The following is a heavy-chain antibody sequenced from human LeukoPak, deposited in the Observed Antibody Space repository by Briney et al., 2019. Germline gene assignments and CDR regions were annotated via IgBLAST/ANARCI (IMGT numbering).Heavy chain of an antibody. CDR1: GLNFNSHT. CDR3: ARTEKFYYGSGGFSPPLMDV. V-gene: IGHV3-21*01. Sequence: GGSLRLSCVASGLNFNSHTMKWVRQAPGKGLEWVSSISSDSNSIYHADSVKGRFTISRDNAKNSLYLQMNSLRAEDTAVYYCARTEKFYYGSGGFSPPLMDVWGQGTTVIVSS. J-gene: IGHJ6*02. CDR2: ISSDSNSI. D-gene: IGHD3-10*01.